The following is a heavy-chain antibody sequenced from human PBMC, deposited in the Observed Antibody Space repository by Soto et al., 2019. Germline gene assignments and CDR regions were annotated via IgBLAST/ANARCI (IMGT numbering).Heavy chain of an antibody. J-gene: IGHJ4*02. CDR1: GGTFSSYT. Sequence: QVQLVQSGAEVKKPGSSVKVSCKASGGTFSSYTISWVRQAPGQGLEWMGRIIPILGIANYAQKFQGRVTITADTSTSTAHTELSSLRSEDTAVYYCARDHDTVADYWGQGTLVTVSS. V-gene: IGHV1-69*08. CDR3: ARDHDTVADY. CDR2: IIPILGIA. D-gene: IGHD4-17*01.